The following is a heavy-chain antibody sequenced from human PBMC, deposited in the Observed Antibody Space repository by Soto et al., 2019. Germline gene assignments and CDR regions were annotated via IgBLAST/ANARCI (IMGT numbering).Heavy chain of an antibody. V-gene: IGHV4-39*01. D-gene: IGHD3-10*01. CDR2: IYYSGST. Sequence: PGNELEWIGSIYYSGSTYYNPSLKSRVTISVDTSKNQFSLKLSSVTAADTAVYYCARLLISITMVREDDYYYGMDVWGQGTTVTVSS. CDR3: ARLLISITMVREDDYYYGMDV. J-gene: IGHJ6*02.